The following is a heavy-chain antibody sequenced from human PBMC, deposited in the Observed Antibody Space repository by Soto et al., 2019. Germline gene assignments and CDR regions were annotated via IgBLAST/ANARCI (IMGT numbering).Heavy chain of an antibody. CDR1: GGSLSDSF. D-gene: IGHD7-27*01. V-gene: IGHV4-34*01. J-gene: IGHJ5*02. CDR3: ARVPGP. CDR2: IHHSGIS. Sequence: KTSETLSLTCTVSGGSLSDSFWNWIRPPPGKGLEWIGEIHHSGISNYNPSLKSRVTMSVDTSKNQFSLKMTSVTAADTAVYYCARVPGPWGQGTLVTVSS.